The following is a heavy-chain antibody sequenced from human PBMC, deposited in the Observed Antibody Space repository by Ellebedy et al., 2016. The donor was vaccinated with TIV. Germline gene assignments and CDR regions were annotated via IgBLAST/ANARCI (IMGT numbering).Heavy chain of an antibody. J-gene: IGHJ4*02. CDR1: GFTFSDYF. D-gene: IGHD6-19*01. CDR2: LNPRSGGT. Sequence: ASVKVSCKTSGFTFSDYFLHWVRQAPGQGPEWMGWLNPRSGGTSYAPRFQGRVTMTRDMSITTGYMELSSLTSDDTAVYYCARGYSNGWYSFDSWGQGTLVTVSS. V-gene: IGHV1-2*02. CDR3: ARGYSNGWYSFDS.